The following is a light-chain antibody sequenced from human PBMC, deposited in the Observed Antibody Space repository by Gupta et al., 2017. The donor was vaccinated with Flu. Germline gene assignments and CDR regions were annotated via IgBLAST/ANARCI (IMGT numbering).Light chain of an antibody. CDR3: QQSVSIPIT. V-gene: IGKV1-39*01. J-gene: IGKJ5*01. CDR2: ATS. Sequence: DIQMTQSPTSLPASVGDRVTITCRASQSIINYLNWYQQKPGKAPSLLIYATSTLQTGVPSRFSGSGSGTDYTLTISRLQPDDFATYYCQQSVSIPITFGQGTLMEIK. CDR1: QSIINY.